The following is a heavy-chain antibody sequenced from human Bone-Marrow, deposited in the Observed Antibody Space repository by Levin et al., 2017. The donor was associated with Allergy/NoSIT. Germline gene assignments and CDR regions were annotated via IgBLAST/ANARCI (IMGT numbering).Heavy chain of an antibody. V-gene: IGHV3-49*04. D-gene: IGHD3-16*01. Sequence: GESLKISCAASGFTCGDYGFSCVRQAPGKGLEWVAFIRNKAYGGTTEYATSVKGRFTISRDDSKSIAYLQMNSLRTEDTAVYYCSRWITVIDYYYYYYMDVWGEGTTLTVSS. CDR2: IRNKAYGGTT. J-gene: IGHJ6*03. CDR1: GFTCGDYG. CDR3: SRWITVIDYYYYYYMDV.